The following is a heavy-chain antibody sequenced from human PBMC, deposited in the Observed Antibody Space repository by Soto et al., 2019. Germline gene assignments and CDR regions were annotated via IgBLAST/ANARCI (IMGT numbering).Heavy chain of an antibody. D-gene: IGHD1-1*01. CDR2: INGGTGQT. CDR1: GYTFSTHA. J-gene: IGHJ6*02. V-gene: IGHV1-3*01. Sequence: ASVPVSCQASGYTFSTHAMHWVRQDPGPSLEWMGWINGGTGQTKHSHRFQDRVTITTDTSASTAYMELSSLRSEDTAVYYCARGKGMEENYYYYGLDIWGQGTTVTVSS. CDR3: ARGKGMEENYYYYGLDI.